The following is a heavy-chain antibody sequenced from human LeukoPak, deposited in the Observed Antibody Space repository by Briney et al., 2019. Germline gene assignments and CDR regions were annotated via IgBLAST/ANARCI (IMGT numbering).Heavy chain of an antibody. CDR2: INAGNGNT. J-gene: IGHJ4*02. CDR1: GYTFTSYA. Sequence: ASVNVSCKASGYTFTSYAMHWVRQAPGQRLEWMGWINAGNGNTKYSQQFQGRVTITRDASASTAYMELSSLRSEDTTVYYCAMVGAAAGPYYFDYWGQGTLVTVSS. V-gene: IGHV1-3*01. CDR3: AMVGAAAGPYYFDY. D-gene: IGHD6-13*01.